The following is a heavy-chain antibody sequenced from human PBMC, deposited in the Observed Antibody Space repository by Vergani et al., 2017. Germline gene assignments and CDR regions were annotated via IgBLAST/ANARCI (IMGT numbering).Heavy chain of an antibody. V-gene: IGHV3-9*01. Sequence: EVQLVESGGGLVQPGRSLRLSCAASGFTFDDYAMHWVRQAPGKGLEWVSGISWNSGSIGYADSVKGRFTISRDNAKNSLYLQMNSLRAEDTALYYCAKYQVIGYCSSTSCIGGFDYWGQGTLVTVSS. J-gene: IGHJ4*02. CDR3: AKYQVIGYCSSTSCIGGFDY. D-gene: IGHD2-2*01. CDR1: GFTFDDYA. CDR2: ISWNSGSI.